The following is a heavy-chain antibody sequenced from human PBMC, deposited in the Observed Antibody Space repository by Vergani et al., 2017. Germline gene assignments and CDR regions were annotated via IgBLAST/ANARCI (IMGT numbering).Heavy chain of an antibody. CDR3: ARVPAAMYYYYMDV. J-gene: IGHJ6*03. CDR1: GGSFSGYY. CDR2: INHSGST. Sequence: QVQLQQWGAGLLKPSETLSLTCAVYGGSFSGYYWSWIRQPPGKGLEWIGEINHSGSTNYNPSLKSRVTISVDTSKNQFSLKLSSVTAADTAVYYCARVPAAMYYYYMDVWGKGTTVTVSS. V-gene: IGHV4-34*01. D-gene: IGHD2-2*01.